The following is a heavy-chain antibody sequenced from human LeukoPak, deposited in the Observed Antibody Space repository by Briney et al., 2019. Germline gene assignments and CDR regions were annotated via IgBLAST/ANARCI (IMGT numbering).Heavy chain of an antibody. D-gene: IGHD3-22*01. CDR1: GFPFSHYD. Sequence: PGGSLSLSCVASGFPFSHYDMHWVRQAPGKGLEWVAFIQYDGSNTHYADSVKGRFTISRDNSKNTLYLQMYSLRAEDTAVYYCAKVEKNRFYYDSSVFDYWGQGTLVTVSS. V-gene: IGHV3-30*02. CDR2: IQYDGSNT. CDR3: AKVEKNRFYYDSSVFDY. J-gene: IGHJ4*02.